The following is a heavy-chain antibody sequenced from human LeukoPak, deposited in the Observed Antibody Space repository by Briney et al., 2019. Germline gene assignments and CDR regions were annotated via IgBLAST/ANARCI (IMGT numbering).Heavy chain of an antibody. CDR2: ISSSSSYL. D-gene: IGHD3-22*01. Sequence: GGSLRLSCAASGFTFSTYTMNWVRQAPGKGLEWVSSISSSSSYLYYADSVKGRFTISRDNAKNSLYLQMNSLRAEDTAVYYCARDLYRIVVVPHYFDYWGQGTLVTVSS. V-gene: IGHV3-21*01. CDR1: GFTFSTYT. CDR3: ARDLYRIVVVPHYFDY. J-gene: IGHJ4*02.